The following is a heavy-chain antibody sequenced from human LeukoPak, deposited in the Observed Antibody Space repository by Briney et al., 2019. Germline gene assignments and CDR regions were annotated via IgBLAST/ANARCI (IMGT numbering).Heavy chain of an antibody. D-gene: IGHD2-2*01. CDR2: IYYSGST. V-gene: IGHV4-39*01. CDR1: GGSISSSSYY. CDR3: ARSDCSSTSCPHAGYYCYMDV. J-gene: IGHJ6*03. Sequence: SETLSLTCTVSGGSISSSSYYWGCIRQPPGKGLEWIGSIYYSGSTYYNPSLKSRVAISVDTSKNQFSLKLSSVTAADTAVYYCARSDCSSTSCPHAGYYCYMDVWGKGTTVTVPS.